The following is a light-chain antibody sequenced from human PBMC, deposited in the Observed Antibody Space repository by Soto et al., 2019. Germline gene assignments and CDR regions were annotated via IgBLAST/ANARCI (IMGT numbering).Light chain of an antibody. CDR3: TSYAGGNILV. V-gene: IGLV2-8*01. Sequence: QSVLTQPPSASGSPGQSVTLSCTGTSSDIGSYNFVSWYQQHPGKAPKVMLYEVRKRPSGVPDRFSGSKSGNTASLTVSRLQADDEADYYCTSYAGGNILVFGGGTKLTVL. CDR1: SSDIGSYNF. J-gene: IGLJ2*01. CDR2: EVR.